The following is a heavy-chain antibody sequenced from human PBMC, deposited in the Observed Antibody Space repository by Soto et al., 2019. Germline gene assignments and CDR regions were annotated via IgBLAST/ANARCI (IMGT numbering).Heavy chain of an antibody. CDR1: GGTFSSYA. D-gene: IGHD1-7*01. CDR3: ARISVRYNWNYWWAGGYYGMDV. CDR2: IIPIFGTA. Sequence: QVQLVQSGAEVKKPGSSVKVSCKACGGTFSSYAISWVRQAPGQGLEWMGGIIPIFGTANYAQKFQGRVTITADESTSTAYMELSSLRSEDTAVYYCARISVRYNWNYWWAGGYYGMDVWGQGTTVTVSS. J-gene: IGHJ6*02. V-gene: IGHV1-69*12.